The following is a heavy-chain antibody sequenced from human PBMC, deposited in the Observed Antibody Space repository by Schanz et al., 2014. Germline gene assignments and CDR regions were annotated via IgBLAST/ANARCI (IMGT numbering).Heavy chain of an antibody. D-gene: IGHD3-3*01. Sequence: VQLVESGGGVVQPGGSLRLSCAASGFTFSSYGMPWVRQAPGKGLEWVGRIQSKTDGGTTDYAAPVKGRFTISRDDSKNTLYLQMNSLKTEDTAVYYCNTDHSTIFLYGMDVWGQGTTVTVSS. CDR3: NTDHSTIFLYGMDV. CDR2: IQSKTDGGTT. CDR1: GFTFSSYG. V-gene: IGHV3-15*01. J-gene: IGHJ6*02.